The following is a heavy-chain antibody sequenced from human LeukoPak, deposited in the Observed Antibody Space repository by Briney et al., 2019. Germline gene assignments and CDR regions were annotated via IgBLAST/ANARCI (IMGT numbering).Heavy chain of an antibody. D-gene: IGHD2-21*02. CDR2: INPSGGST. J-gene: IGHJ3*02. CDR1: GYTFTSYY. CDR3: ARVKGGVTARGAFDI. V-gene: IGHV1-46*01. Sequence: ASVKVSCKASGYTFTSYYMHWVRQAPGQGLEWMGIINPSGGSTSYAQKFQGRVTMTRDTSTSTVYMALSSLRSEDTAVYYCARVKGGVTARGAFDIWGQGTMVTVSS.